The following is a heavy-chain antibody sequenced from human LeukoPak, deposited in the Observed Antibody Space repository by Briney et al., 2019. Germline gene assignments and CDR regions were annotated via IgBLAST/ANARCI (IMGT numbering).Heavy chain of an antibody. CDR2: ISAYNGNT. D-gene: IGHD6-19*01. CDR3: ARGMAYSSGWYAEAYDY. CDR1: GGIFSSYV. V-gene: IGHV1-18*01. Sequence: ASVKVSCKASGGIFSSYVISWVRQAPGQGLEWMGWISAYNGNTNYAQKLQGRVTMTTDTSTSTAYMELRSLRSDDTAVYYCARGMAYSSGWYAEAYDYWGQGTLVTVSS. J-gene: IGHJ4*02.